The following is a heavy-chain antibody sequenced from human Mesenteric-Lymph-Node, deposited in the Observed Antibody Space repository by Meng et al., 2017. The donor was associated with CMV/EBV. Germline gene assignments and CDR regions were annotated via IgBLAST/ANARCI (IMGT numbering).Heavy chain of an antibody. D-gene: IGHD3-22*01. Sequence: GESLKISCAVSGFTFSNYWMTWVRQAPGKGLEWVANIKEDGSQKYYVKSVRGRFTISRDNARNSLYLQMSSLRADDTAVYYCARVTHTSAYYSDPVFDYWGQGALVTVSS. CDR2: IKEDGSQK. CDR1: GFTFSNYW. CDR3: ARVTHTSAYYSDPVFDY. J-gene: IGHJ4*02. V-gene: IGHV3-7*01.